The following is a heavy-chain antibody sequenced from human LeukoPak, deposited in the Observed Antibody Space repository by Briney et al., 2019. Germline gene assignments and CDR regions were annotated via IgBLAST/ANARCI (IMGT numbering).Heavy chain of an antibody. CDR1: GYSISSGYY. J-gene: IGHJ4*02. D-gene: IGHD6-19*01. CDR2: IYHSEST. V-gene: IGHV4-38-2*01. CDR3: TRVAVPGTVDH. Sequence: SETLSLTCAVSGYSISSGYYWGWIRQPPGKGLEWIGSIYHSESTYYNPSLKSRVTISVDTSKNQFSLKLTSVTATDTAVYYCTRVAVPGTVDHWGQGTLVTVSS.